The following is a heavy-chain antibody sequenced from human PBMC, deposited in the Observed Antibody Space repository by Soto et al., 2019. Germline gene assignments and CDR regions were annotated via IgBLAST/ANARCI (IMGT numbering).Heavy chain of an antibody. D-gene: IGHD2-2*01. CDR1: GYTFTGYY. V-gene: IGHV1-2*02. CDR3: ARSPIVVVPAAISTLYGTDV. CDR2: INPNSGGT. J-gene: IGHJ6*02. Sequence: ASVKVSCKASGYTFTGYYMHWVRQAPGQGLEWMGWINPNSGGTNYAQKFQGRVTMTRDTSISTAYMELSRLRSDDTAVYYCARSPIVVVPAAISTLYGTDVWGQGTTVTVSS.